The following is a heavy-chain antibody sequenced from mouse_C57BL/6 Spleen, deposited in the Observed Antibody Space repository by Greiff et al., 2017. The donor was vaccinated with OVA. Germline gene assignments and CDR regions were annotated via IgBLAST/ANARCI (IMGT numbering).Heavy chain of an antibody. CDR3: ARHTHDGYYWFAY. CDR2: ISGGGGNT. D-gene: IGHD2-3*01. V-gene: IGHV5-9*01. J-gene: IGHJ3*01. CDR1: GFTFSSYT. Sequence: EVKVEESGGGLVKPGGSLKLSCAASGFTFSSYTMSWVRQTPEKRLEWVATISGGGGNTYYPDSVKGRFTISRDNAKNTLYLQMSSLRSEDTALYYCARHTHDGYYWFAYWGQGTLVTVSA.